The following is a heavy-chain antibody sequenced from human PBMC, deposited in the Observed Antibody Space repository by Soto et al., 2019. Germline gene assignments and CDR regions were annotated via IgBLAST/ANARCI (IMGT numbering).Heavy chain of an antibody. J-gene: IGHJ6*02. V-gene: IGHV3-30*18. CDR1: GFTFSSYG. CDR3: AKSSNSYGDYYYYGMDV. D-gene: IGHD5-18*01. CDR2: ISYDGSNK. Sequence: PGGSLRLSCAASGFTFSSYGMHWVRQAPGKGLEWVAVISYDGSNKYYADSVKGRFTISRDNSKNTLYLQMNSLRAEDTAVYYCAKSSNSYGDYYYYGMDVWGQGTTVTVS.